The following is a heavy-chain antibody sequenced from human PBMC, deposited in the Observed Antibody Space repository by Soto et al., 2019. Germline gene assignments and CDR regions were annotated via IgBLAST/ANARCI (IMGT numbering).Heavy chain of an antibody. CDR1: GYNFTSHY. CDR3: TREYCGGDCVFEY. CDR2: INPYTEST. D-gene: IGHD2-21*02. J-gene: IGHJ4*02. Sequence: GASVKVSCKASGYNFTSHYPQWVRQAPGQGLEWMGIINPYTESTTYAQQFQGRVTMTTDTSSNTVYMELSSLTSEDTAIYYCTREYCGGDCVFEYWGQGTLVTVS. V-gene: IGHV1-46*01.